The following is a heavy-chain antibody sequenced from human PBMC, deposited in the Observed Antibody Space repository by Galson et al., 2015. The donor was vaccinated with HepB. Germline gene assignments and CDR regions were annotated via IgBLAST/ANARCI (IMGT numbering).Heavy chain of an antibody. D-gene: IGHD2-21*02. CDR2: ISYDGSNK. CDR3: AKLVLGEVTAIPVDY. J-gene: IGHJ4*02. CDR1: GFTFSSYG. Sequence: SLRLSCAASGFTFSSYGMHWVRQAPGKGLEWVAVISYDGSNKYYADSVKGRFTISRDNSKNTLYLQMNSLRAEDTAVYYCAKLVLGEVTAIPVDYWGQGTLVTVSS. V-gene: IGHV3-30*18.